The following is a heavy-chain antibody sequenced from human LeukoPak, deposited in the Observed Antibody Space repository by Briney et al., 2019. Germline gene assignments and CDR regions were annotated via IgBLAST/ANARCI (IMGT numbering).Heavy chain of an antibody. Sequence: HPGGSLRLSCAAFGFTFSSYAMHWVRQAPGKGLEWVAVISYGGSNKYYADSVKGRFTISRDNSKNTLYLQMNSLRAEDTAVYYCARDLKRSKVVVITSFDPWGQGTLVTVSS. CDR3: ARDLKRSKVVVITSFDP. D-gene: IGHD3-22*01. CDR2: ISYGGSNK. J-gene: IGHJ5*02. CDR1: GFTFSSYA. V-gene: IGHV3-30*04.